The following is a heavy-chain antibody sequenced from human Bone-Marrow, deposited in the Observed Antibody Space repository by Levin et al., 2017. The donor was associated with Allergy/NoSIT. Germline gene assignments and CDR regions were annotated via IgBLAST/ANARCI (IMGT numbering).Heavy chain of an antibody. CDR3: TTATQDIVVVVAATEFDI. CDR2: IKSKTDGGTT. V-gene: IGHV3-15*01. D-gene: IGHD2-15*01. Sequence: GGSLRLSCAASGFTFSNAWMSWVRQAPGKGLEWVGRIKSKTDGGTTDYAAPVKGRFTISRDDSKNTLYLQMNSLKTEDTAVYYCTTATQDIVVVVAATEFDIWGQGTMVTVSS. CDR1: GFTFSNAW. J-gene: IGHJ3*02.